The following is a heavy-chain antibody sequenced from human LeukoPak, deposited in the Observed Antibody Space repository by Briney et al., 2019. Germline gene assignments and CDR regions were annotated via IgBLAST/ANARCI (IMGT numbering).Heavy chain of an antibody. CDR2: IYSGGST. D-gene: IGHD5-12*01. CDR1: GFTVSSNY. Sequence: PGGSLRLSCAASGFTVSSNYMSWVRQAPGKGLEWVSVIYSGGSTYYADSVKGRLTISRDNSKNMLYLQMNSLRAEDTAVYYCASSSLGSGYELNDAFDIWGQGTMVTVSS. J-gene: IGHJ3*02. V-gene: IGHV3-66*01. CDR3: ASSSLGSGYELNDAFDI.